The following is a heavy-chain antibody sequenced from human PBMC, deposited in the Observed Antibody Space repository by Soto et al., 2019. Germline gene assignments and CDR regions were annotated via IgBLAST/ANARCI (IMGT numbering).Heavy chain of an antibody. CDR2: IYYSGST. CDR1: GGSISSGGYY. J-gene: IGHJ4*02. CDR3: ARAPRYCSGGSCYSFDY. D-gene: IGHD2-15*01. Sequence: SETLSLTCTVSGGSISSGGYYRSWIRQHPGKGLEWIGYIYYSGSTYYNPSLKSRVTISVDTSKNQFSLKLSSVTAADTAVYYCARAPRYCSGGSCYSFDYWGQGTLVTVSS. V-gene: IGHV4-31*03.